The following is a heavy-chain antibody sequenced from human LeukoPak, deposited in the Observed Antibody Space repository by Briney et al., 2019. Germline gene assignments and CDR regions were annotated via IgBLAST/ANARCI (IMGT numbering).Heavy chain of an antibody. CDR1: GFIFRNYA. Sequence: PGGSLRLSCAASGFIFRNYAMSWVRQAPGKGLEWVSAITGSGDTTYYADSVKGRFTVSRDNSKNTLCVEMNTLRAEDTAVYYCAKWGDYDILTGYYVSDFWGQGTLVTVSS. V-gene: IGHV3-23*01. D-gene: IGHD3-9*01. J-gene: IGHJ4*02. CDR3: AKWGDYDILTGYYVSDF. CDR2: ITGSGDTT.